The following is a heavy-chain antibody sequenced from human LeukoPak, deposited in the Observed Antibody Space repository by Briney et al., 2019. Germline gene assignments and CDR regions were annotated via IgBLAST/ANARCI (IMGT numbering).Heavy chain of an antibody. V-gene: IGHV4-34*01. Sequence: SETLSLTCTVSGGSISSYYWSWIRQPPGKGLEWIGEINHSGSTNYNPSLKSRVTISVDTSKNQFSLKLSSVTAADTAVYYCARVSRGYSYGYYGYWGQGTLVTVSS. J-gene: IGHJ4*02. CDR3: ARVSRGYSYGYYGY. D-gene: IGHD5-18*01. CDR1: GGSISSYY. CDR2: INHSGST.